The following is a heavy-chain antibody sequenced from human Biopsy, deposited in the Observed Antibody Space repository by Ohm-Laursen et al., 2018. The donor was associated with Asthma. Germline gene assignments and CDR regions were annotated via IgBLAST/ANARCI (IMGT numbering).Heavy chain of an antibody. CDR1: GGTFSNFA. V-gene: IGHV1-69*13. Sequence: GASVKVSCNVPGGTFSNFAISWVRQAPGQGLEWLGGIMTVFGTTNYAQKFQGRVTITADESMSTAYMEVTSLRSEDTAIYYCARCQVGYSSGWSLLLKKIYYSGMDVWGQGTAVTVSS. D-gene: IGHD6-19*01. J-gene: IGHJ6*02. CDR3: ARCQVGYSSGWSLLLKKIYYSGMDV. CDR2: IMTVFGTT.